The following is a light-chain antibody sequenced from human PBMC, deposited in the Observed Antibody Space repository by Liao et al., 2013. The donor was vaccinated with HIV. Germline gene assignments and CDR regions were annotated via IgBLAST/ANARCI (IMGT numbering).Light chain of an antibody. CDR1: ALPKQY. CDR3: YSAADNNWV. CDR2: KDS. J-gene: IGLJ3*02. Sequence: SYELTQPPSVSVSPGQTARITCSGDALPKQYAYWYQQKPGQAPVLLIYKDSERPSGIPERFSGSSSGTTVTLTISGAQVEDEADYYCYSAADNNWVFGGGTKLTVL. V-gene: IGLV3-25*02.